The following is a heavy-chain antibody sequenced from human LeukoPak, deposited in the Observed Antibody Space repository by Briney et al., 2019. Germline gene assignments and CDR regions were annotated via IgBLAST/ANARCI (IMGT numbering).Heavy chain of an antibody. D-gene: IGHD2-2*01. J-gene: IGHJ6*03. Sequence: GASVKLSCTASGYTFISYGISWVRQAPGQGLEWVGWISAYNGNTNYAETLQDRVTMTTDISTSTAYMELRSLRSDDTAVYYCARDPGVVPAAISYYYYYYMDVWGKGTTVTVSS. CDR3: ARDPGVVPAAISYYYYYYMDV. V-gene: IGHV1-18*01. CDR2: ISAYNGNT. CDR1: GYTFISYG.